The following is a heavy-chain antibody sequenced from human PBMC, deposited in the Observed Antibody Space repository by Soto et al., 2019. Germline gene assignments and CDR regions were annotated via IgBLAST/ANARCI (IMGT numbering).Heavy chain of an antibody. D-gene: IGHD1-26*01. V-gene: IGHV4-34*01. CDR1: GGSFSGYY. Sequence: QVQLQQWGAGLLKPSETLSLTCAVYGGSFSGYYWSWIRQPPGKGLEWIGEINHSGSTNYNPSLKSRVTLSVDTSKNQFSLKLSSVTAADTAVYYCARGRPLPPYYYYYGMDVWGQGTTVTVSS. J-gene: IGHJ6*02. CDR3: ARGRPLPPYYYYYGMDV. CDR2: INHSGST.